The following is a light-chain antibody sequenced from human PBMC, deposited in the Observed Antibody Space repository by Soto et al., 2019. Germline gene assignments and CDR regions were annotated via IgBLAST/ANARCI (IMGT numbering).Light chain of an antibody. CDR3: QQYNNWPPL. Sequence: EIVMTQSPVTLSLSPGERATLSCRASESVSNNLAWYQQKAGQAPRLLIYSASTRATGIPARFSGSGSGTEFTLSIGSLQSEDFAIYYCQQYNNWPPLFGQGTRLEIK. CDR1: ESVSNN. J-gene: IGKJ5*01. CDR2: SAS. V-gene: IGKV3-15*01.